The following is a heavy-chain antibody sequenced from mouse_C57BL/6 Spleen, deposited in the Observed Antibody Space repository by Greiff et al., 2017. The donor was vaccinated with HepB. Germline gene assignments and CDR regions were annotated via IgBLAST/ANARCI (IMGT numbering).Heavy chain of an antibody. Sequence: VQLQQSGAELARPGASVKLSCKASGYTFTSYGISWVKQRTGQGLEWIGEIYPRSGNTYYNEKFKGKATLTADKSSSTAYMELRSLTSEDSAVYFCARGDDYDRVYYFDYWGQGTTLTVSS. CDR1: GYTFTSYG. V-gene: IGHV1-81*01. CDR3: ARGDDYDRVYYFDY. CDR2: IYPRSGNT. J-gene: IGHJ2*01. D-gene: IGHD2-4*01.